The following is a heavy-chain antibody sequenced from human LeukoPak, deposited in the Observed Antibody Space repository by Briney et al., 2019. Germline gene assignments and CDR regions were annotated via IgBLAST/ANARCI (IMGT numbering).Heavy chain of an antibody. V-gene: IGHV3-30*02. D-gene: IGHD6-19*01. CDR1: GFTFSSYR. J-gene: IGHJ4*02. CDR2: IRYDGSNK. Sequence: GGSLRLYCAAYGFTFSSYRMHWVRQAPGKGLEGVAFIRYDGSNKYYADSVKGRFTISRDNSKNTLYLQMNSLRAEDTAVYYCAGGSGWIFDSWGQGTLVTVSS. CDR3: AGGSGWIFDS.